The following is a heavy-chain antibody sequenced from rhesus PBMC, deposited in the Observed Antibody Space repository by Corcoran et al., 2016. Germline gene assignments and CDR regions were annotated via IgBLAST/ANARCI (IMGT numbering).Heavy chain of an antibody. Sequence: QVQLQESGPGVVKPSETLSLTCAVPGGSISGYYLWSWIRQPPGKGLEGIGDIGGSSGSTNYNPSLKSRVTISQDTSKNQFSLKLSSVTAADTAVYYCARDRGSGWFDYWGQGVLVTVSS. V-gene: IGHV4-127*01. CDR1: GGSISGYYL. CDR3: ARDRGSGWFDY. D-gene: IGHD6-31*01. CDR2: IGGSSGST. J-gene: IGHJ4*01.